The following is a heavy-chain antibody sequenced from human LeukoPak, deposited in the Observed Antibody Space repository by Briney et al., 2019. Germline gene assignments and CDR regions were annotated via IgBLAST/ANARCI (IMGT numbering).Heavy chain of an antibody. Sequence: GGSLRLSCAAPGFIFENYAIHWVRQAPGKGLEWVSLISGDGGSTFYADSVRGRFTISRDNTRKSLSLQMSSLRSEDTALYYCARESETSGWYDYWGQGTLVTVSS. CDR3: ARESETSGWYDY. D-gene: IGHD6-19*01. CDR2: ISGDGGST. J-gene: IGHJ4*02. CDR1: GFIFENYA. V-gene: IGHV3-43*02.